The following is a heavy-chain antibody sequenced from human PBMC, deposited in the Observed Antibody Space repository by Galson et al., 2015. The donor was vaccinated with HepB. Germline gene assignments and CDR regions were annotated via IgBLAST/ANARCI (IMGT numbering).Heavy chain of an antibody. Sequence: SVKVSCKVSGYTLTELSMHWVRQAPGKGLEWMGGFDPEDGETIYAQKFQGRVTMTEDTSTDTAYMELSSLRSEDTAVYYCATWPPYYDSSGYIYYFDYWGQGTLVTVSS. D-gene: IGHD3-22*01. CDR3: ATWPPYYDSSGYIYYFDY. J-gene: IGHJ4*02. CDR1: GYTLTELS. V-gene: IGHV1-24*01. CDR2: FDPEDGET.